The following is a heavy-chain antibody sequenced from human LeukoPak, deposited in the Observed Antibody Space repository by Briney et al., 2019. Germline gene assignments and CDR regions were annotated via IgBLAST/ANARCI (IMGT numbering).Heavy chain of an antibody. D-gene: IGHD5-18*01. CDR3: ARGGYSYGLFDY. Sequence: SVKVSCKASGYTFTSYYMRWVRQAPGQGLEWMGGIIPIFGTANYAQKFQGRVTITTDESTSTAYMELSSLRSEDTAVYYCARGGYSYGLFDYWGQGTLVTVSS. CDR1: GYTFTSYY. V-gene: IGHV1-69*05. J-gene: IGHJ4*02. CDR2: IIPIFGTA.